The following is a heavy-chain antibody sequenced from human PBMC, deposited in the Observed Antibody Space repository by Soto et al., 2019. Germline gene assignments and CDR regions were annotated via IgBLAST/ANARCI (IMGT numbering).Heavy chain of an antibody. CDR2: ISSSSSYI. CDR3: ARALTYYDYIWGSYRSDLYYFDY. J-gene: IGHJ4*02. CDR1: GFTFSSYS. V-gene: IGHV3-21*01. Sequence: VQLVESGGGLVKPGGSLRLSCAASGFTFSSYSMNWVRQAPGKGLEWVSSISSSSSYIYYADSVKGRFTISRDNAKNSLYLQMNSLRAEDTAVYYCARALTYYDYIWGSYRSDLYYFDYWGQGTLVTVSS. D-gene: IGHD3-16*02.